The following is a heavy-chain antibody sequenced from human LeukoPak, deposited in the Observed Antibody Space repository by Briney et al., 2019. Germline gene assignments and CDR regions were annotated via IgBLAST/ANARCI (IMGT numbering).Heavy chain of an antibody. J-gene: IGHJ4*02. D-gene: IGHD4-17*01. CDR3: AREDGDSSLFDY. CDR2: IYYSGST. V-gene: IGHV4-59*01. Sequence: SETLSLTCAVYGGSFSGYYWSWIRQPPGKGLEWIGYIYYSGSTNYNPSLKSRVTISVDTSKNQFSLELSSVTAADTAVYYCAREDGDSSLFDYWGQGTPVTVSS. CDR1: GGSFSGYY.